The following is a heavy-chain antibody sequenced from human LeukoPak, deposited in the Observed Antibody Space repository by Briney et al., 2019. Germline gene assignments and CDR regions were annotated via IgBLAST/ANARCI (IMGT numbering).Heavy chain of an antibody. J-gene: IGHJ3*02. CDR1: GGSISSYY. Sequence: SETLSLACTVSGGSISSYYWSWIRQPPGKGLEWIGYIYYSGSTNYNPSLKSRATISVDTSKNQFSLKLSSVTAADTAVYYCARHMPYGDYGSVDAFDIWGQGTMVTVSS. CDR3: ARHMPYGDYGSVDAFDI. V-gene: IGHV4-59*08. CDR2: IYYSGST. D-gene: IGHD4-17*01.